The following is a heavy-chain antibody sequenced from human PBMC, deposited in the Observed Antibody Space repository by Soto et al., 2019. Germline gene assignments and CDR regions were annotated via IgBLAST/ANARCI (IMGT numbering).Heavy chain of an antibody. CDR1: GFTFSSYW. Sequence: GESLKISCAASGFTFSSYWMSWVRQAPGKGLEWVANIKQDGSEKYYVDSVKARFTISRDNAKNSLYLQMNSLRAEDTAVYYCARDRIAVAGTWYYYGMDVWGQGTTVTVSS. V-gene: IGHV3-7*01. CDR2: IKQDGSEK. CDR3: ARDRIAVAGTWYYYGMDV. J-gene: IGHJ6*02. D-gene: IGHD6-19*01.